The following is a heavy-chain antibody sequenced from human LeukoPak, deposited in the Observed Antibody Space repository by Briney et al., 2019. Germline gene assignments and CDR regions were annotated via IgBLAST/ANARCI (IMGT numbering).Heavy chain of an antibody. CDR2: ISYDGSQK. Sequence: GGSLRLSCAASGFTFSDYTMHWVRQAPGKGLEWVAVISYDGSQKYYADSVTGRFTVSRDNSKNTVFLQMNSLRGEDTAVFFCARANSSSWHYFDDWGQGTLVTVSS. V-gene: IGHV3-30*04. J-gene: IGHJ4*02. CDR1: GFTFSDYT. D-gene: IGHD6-13*01. CDR3: ARANSSSWHYFDD.